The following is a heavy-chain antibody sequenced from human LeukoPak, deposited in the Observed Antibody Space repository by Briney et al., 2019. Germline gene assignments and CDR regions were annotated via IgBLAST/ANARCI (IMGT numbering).Heavy chain of an antibody. Sequence: SETLSLTCAVSGESFSGNFWTWIRQSPGKGLEWIGEINHSGSTNYNPSLKSRVTISVDTSKNQFSLKLSSVTAADTAVYYCARGLNYYDSSGYYYWGQGTLVTVSS. D-gene: IGHD3-22*01. CDR2: INHSGST. CDR3: ARGLNYYDSSGYYY. J-gene: IGHJ4*02. V-gene: IGHV4-34*01. CDR1: GESFSGNF.